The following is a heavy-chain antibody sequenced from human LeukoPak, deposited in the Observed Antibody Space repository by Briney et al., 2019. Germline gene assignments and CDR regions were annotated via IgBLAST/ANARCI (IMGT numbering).Heavy chain of an antibody. CDR1: GGSFSGYY. D-gene: IGHD1-1*01. CDR3: ARGPNPLGNDNFDY. Sequence: SETLSLTCAVYGGSFSGYYWSWIRQPPGKGLEWIGEINHSGSTNYNPSLKSRVTISVDTSKNQFSLKLSSVTAADTAVYYCARGPNPLGNDNFDYWGQGTLVTVSS. J-gene: IGHJ4*02. V-gene: IGHV4-34*01. CDR2: INHSGST.